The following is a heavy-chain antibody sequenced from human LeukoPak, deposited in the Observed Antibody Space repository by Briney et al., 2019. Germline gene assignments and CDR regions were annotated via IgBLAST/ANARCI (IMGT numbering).Heavy chain of an antibody. Sequence: GASVKVSCKASGYTFTSYAMNWVRQAPGQGLEWMGWINTNTGNPTYAQGFTGRFVFSLDTSVSTAYLQISSLKAEDTAVYYCARGVGYLYYDSSGSQPAKYYYYYYMDVWGKGTTVTVSS. CDR2: INTNTGNP. D-gene: IGHD3-22*01. J-gene: IGHJ6*03. CDR1: GYTFTSYA. V-gene: IGHV7-4-1*02. CDR3: ARGVGYLYYDSSGSQPAKYYYYYYMDV.